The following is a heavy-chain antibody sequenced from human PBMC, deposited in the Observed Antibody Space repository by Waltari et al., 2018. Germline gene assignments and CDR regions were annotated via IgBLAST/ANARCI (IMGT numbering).Heavy chain of an antibody. CDR1: GYYFPSHW. J-gene: IGHJ3*01. CDR3: ARLDTAPANAFDF. D-gene: IGHD5-18*01. CDR2: INPGDSET. V-gene: IGHV5-51*03. Sequence: EVQLVQSGAEVKKPGESLNISCKGFGYYFPSHWIAWVRQMPGKGLEWMGSINPGDSETRYSPSFQGQVTFSADKSFSTADLQWSSMKASDTAIYYCARLDTAPANAFDFWGQGTMVTVSS.